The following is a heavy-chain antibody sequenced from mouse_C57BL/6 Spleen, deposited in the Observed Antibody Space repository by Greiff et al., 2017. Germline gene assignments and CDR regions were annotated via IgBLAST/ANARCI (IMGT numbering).Heavy chain of an antibody. D-gene: IGHD6-2*01. V-gene: IGHV5-4*01. J-gene: IGHJ1*03. CDR1: GFTFSSYA. CDR2: ISDGGSYT. CDR3: ARDFRLRYFDV. Sequence: DVMLVESGGGLVKPGGSLKLSCAASGFTFSSYAMSWVRQTPEKRLEWVATISDGGSYTYYPDNVKGRFTISRDNAKNNLYLQMSHLKSEDTAMYYCARDFRLRYFDVWGTGTTVTVSS.